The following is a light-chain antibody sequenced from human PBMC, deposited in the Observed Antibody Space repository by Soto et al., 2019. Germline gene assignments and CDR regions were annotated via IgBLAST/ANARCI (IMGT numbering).Light chain of an antibody. CDR3: QQYGSSLFT. CDR2: GAS. J-gene: IGKJ3*01. Sequence: EVVLTQSPGTLALSPGERATLSCRASHSITNNYLAWYQQKPGQAPRRLIFGASNRAAGVPDRFSGSASGTDFTLTISKLEPDDFAVYYCQQYGSSLFTFGPGTKVDIK. V-gene: IGKV3-20*01. CDR1: HSITNNY.